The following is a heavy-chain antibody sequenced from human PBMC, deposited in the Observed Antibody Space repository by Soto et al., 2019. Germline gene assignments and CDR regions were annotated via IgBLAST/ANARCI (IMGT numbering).Heavy chain of an antibody. CDR1: GFTFTSYA. CDR3: AKVRVILVARGYFDL. Sequence: EMQLLESGGGLVQPGGSLRLSCAASGFTFTSYAMSWVRQAPGKGLEWVSAITSGGGSTAYYADSVKGRFTISRDNSNNTVFLQMNSLRAEDTALYYCAKVRVILVARGYFDLWGRGTLLTVSS. J-gene: IGHJ2*01. V-gene: IGHV3-23*01. D-gene: IGHD3-22*01. CDR2: TSGGGSTA.